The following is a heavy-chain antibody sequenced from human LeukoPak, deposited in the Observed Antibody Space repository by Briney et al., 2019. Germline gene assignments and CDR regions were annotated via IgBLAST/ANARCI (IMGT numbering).Heavy chain of an antibody. CDR2: ISAYNGNT. CDR1: GYTFTSYG. J-gene: IGHJ3*02. Sequence: ASVKVSCKASGYTFTSYGISWVRQAPGQGLEWMGWISAYNGNTNYAQKLQGRVTMTTDTSTSTAYMELRSLRSDDTAVYYCARDGLVVVIHDAFDIWGQGTMVTVSS. V-gene: IGHV1-18*01. D-gene: IGHD3-22*01. CDR3: ARDGLVVVIHDAFDI.